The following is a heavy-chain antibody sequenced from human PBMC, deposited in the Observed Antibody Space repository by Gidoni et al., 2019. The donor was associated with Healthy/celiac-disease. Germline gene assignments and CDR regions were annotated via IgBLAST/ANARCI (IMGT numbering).Heavy chain of an antibody. CDR2: IYYSGST. J-gene: IGHJ3*02. CDR1: GCSTSSSY. V-gene: IGHV4-59*01. CDR3: ARDQVHDSYPRLVVPADRAFDI. D-gene: IGHD2-2*01. Sequence: QVQLQESGPGLVKPSETLSLTCTVAGCSTSSSYWSCIRQPPGKGLEWIGYIYYSGSTNYNPSLKSRVTISVDTSKNQFFLKLSSVTAADTAVYYCARDQVHDSYPRLVVPADRAFDIWGQGTMVTVSS.